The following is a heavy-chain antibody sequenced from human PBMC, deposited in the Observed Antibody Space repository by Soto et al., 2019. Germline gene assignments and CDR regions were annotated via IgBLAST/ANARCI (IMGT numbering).Heavy chain of an antibody. J-gene: IGHJ6*02. V-gene: IGHV3-74*01. Sequence: GVPLRLSCAASGFTFNRYWRHWVREAPGKGLVWVSRLNSGGSSKHYGDSMKGRFTISRDNAENTVYLQMNSLRDEDTAVYFCARGLKNYYAMDVWGQGTTVSVSS. D-gene: IGHD3-16*01. CDR1: GFTFNRYW. CDR2: LNSGGSSK. CDR3: ARGLKNYYAMDV.